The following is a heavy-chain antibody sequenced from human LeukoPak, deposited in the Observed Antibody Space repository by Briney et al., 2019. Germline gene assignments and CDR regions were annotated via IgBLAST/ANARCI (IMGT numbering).Heavy chain of an antibody. Sequence: PGGSLRLSCAAPGFMFHDYAIHWVRQAPGKGLEWVSLISGNGGSTFYADSVKGRFTISRDNSKTSLYLQMNSLRSDDTALYYCARESESSGWYDYWGQGTLVTVSS. D-gene: IGHD6-19*01. CDR2: ISGNGGST. J-gene: IGHJ4*02. CDR1: GFMFHDYA. CDR3: ARESESSGWYDY. V-gene: IGHV3-43*02.